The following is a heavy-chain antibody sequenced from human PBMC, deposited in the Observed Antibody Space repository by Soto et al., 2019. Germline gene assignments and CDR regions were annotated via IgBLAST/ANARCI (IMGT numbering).Heavy chain of an antibody. CDR2: INHSGST. J-gene: IGHJ3*02. D-gene: IGHD2-2*02. V-gene: IGHV4-34*01. CDR1: GGSFNGYY. Sequence: QVQLQQWGAGLLKPSETLSLTCAVYGGSFNGYYWSWIRQPPGKGLEWIGEINHSGSTNYNPSLKSRVTISVDTSKNQFSLKLSSVTAADTAVYYCARGRRYCSSTSCYTRIAVAGTAAFDIWGQGTMVTVSS. CDR3: ARGRRYCSSTSCYTRIAVAGTAAFDI.